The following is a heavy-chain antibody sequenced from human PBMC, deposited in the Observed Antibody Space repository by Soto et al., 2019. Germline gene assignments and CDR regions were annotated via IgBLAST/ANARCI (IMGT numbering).Heavy chain of an antibody. CDR3: AGGGYPLLIYYYGMDV. CDR1: GCTFSSYA. CDR2: IIPIFGTA. Sequence: QVQLVQSGAEVKKPGSSVKVSCKASGCTFSSYAISWVRQAPGQGLEWMGGIIPIFGTANYAQKFQGRVTITADECTSAAYMELSSLRAEDTAVYYWAGGGYPLLIYYYGMDVWGQGTTVTVSS. J-gene: IGHJ6*02. D-gene: IGHD1-26*01. V-gene: IGHV1-69*01.